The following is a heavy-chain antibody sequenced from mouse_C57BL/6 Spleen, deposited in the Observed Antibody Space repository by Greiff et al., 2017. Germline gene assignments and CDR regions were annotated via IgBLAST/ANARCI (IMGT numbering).Heavy chain of an antibody. CDR3: ASVDYSNYGGFAY. CDR1: GYAFSSSW. D-gene: IGHD2-5*01. V-gene: IGHV1-82*01. Sequence: QVQLQQSGPELVKPGASVKISCKASGYAFSSSWMNWVKQRPGKGLEWIGRIYPGDGDTNYNGKFKGKATLTADKSSGTAYMQLSSLTSEDSAVYFCASVDYSNYGGFAYWGQGTLVTVSA. J-gene: IGHJ3*01. CDR2: IYPGDGDT.